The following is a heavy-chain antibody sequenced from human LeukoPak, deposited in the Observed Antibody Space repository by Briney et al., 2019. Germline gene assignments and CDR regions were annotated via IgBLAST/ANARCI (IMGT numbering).Heavy chain of an antibody. J-gene: IGHJ4*02. Sequence: PGGSLRLSCVASGFTFTNYAMSWVRQAPGKGLEWVSGVSGSGEITHYADSVKGRFTISRGNSKNTLFLHMNSLRAEDTAIFYCTKRFLAGGYYFDYWGQGILVTVSS. V-gene: IGHV3-23*01. CDR2: VSGSGEIT. D-gene: IGHD3-9*01. CDR1: GFTFTNYA. CDR3: TKRFLAGGYYFDY.